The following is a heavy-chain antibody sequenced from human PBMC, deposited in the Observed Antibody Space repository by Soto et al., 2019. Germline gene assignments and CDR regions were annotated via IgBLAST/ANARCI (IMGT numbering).Heavy chain of an antibody. Sequence: SVKVSCKVSGGTFSTYSISWVRQAPGQGLEWMGGIIPKFGTANYAQKFQGRVTITADESTNTAYMELSSLRSEDTAVYYCAREGLVLVPTTVNSDYYYYAMDVWGQGTTVTVSS. V-gene: IGHV1-69*13. CDR1: GGTFSTYS. D-gene: IGHD2-2*01. J-gene: IGHJ6*02. CDR2: IIPKFGTA. CDR3: AREGLVLVPTTVNSDYYYYAMDV.